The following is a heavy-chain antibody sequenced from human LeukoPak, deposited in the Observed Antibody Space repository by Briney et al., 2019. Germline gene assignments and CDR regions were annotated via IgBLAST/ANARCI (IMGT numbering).Heavy chain of an antibody. CDR1: GGSISSGDYY. D-gene: IGHD3-3*01. CDR2: IYYSGST. J-gene: IGHJ5*02. CDR3: ARESLRFLEWLGGFDP. V-gene: IGHV4-30-4*08. Sequence: PSQTLSLTCTVSGGSISSGDYYWSWIRQPPGKGLEWIGYIYYSGSTYYNPSLKSRVTISVDTSKNQFSLKLSSVTAADTAVYYCARESLRFLEWLGGFDPWGQGTLVTVSS.